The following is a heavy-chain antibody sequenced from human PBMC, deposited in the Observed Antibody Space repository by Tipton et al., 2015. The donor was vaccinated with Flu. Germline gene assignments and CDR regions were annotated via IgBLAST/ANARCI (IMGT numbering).Heavy chain of an antibody. CDR1: GGSIRSYY. CDR2: IYTSGTT. J-gene: IGHJ4*02. Sequence: TLSLTCTVSGGSIRSYYWSWIRQPAGKALEWVGRIYTSGTTKYNPSLKSRVTMSIDTSKNQFSLKLTSVTAADTAVYYCARDPAGYYDNSAYFIFDSWGQGTLVTVSS. V-gene: IGHV4-4*07. D-gene: IGHD3-22*01. CDR3: ARDPAGYYDNSAYFIFDS.